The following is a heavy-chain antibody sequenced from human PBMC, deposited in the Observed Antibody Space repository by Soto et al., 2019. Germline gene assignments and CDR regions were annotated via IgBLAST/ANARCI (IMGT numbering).Heavy chain of an antibody. Sequence: LRLSCAASGFTVSSTYMTWVSQAPGKGLEWVSVIYGGLTTSYADSVKGRFTSSRDNSKNTVFLQMNSLRGEDTAVYYCARDRIEAAGTPRFNYYYGMDVWGQGTTVTVSS. CDR1: GFTVSSTY. J-gene: IGHJ6*02. CDR2: IYGGLTT. D-gene: IGHD6-13*01. V-gene: IGHV3-53*01. CDR3: ARDRIEAAGTPRFNYYYGMDV.